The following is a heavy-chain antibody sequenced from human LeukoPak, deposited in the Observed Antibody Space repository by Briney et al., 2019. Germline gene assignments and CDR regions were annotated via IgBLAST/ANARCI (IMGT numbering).Heavy chain of an antibody. Sequence: SETLSLTCAVYGGSFSGYYWSWIRQPPGKGLEWIGYIYYSGSTNYNPSLKSRVTLSVDTSKNQFSLKLSSVTAADTAVYYCARGSNSGWYYYYYYYMDVWGKGTTVTISS. CDR1: GGSFSGYY. V-gene: IGHV4-59*01. CDR2: IYYSGST. CDR3: ARGSNSGWYYYYYYYMDV. D-gene: IGHD6-19*01. J-gene: IGHJ6*03.